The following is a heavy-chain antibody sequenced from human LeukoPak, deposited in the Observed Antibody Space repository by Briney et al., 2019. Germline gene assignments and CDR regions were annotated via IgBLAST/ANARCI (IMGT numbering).Heavy chain of an antibody. Sequence: SETLSLTCTVSGGSISSYYWTWIRQPPGKGLEWIGYVFYSGSTKCNPSLKSRVTISADTSKKQVSLKVSSVTAADTAMYYCARVVDGVYGSWIDPWGQGTLVTVPS. V-gene: IGHV4-59*01. CDR3: ARVVDGVYGSWIDP. D-gene: IGHD3-10*01. J-gene: IGHJ5*02. CDR2: VFYSGST. CDR1: GGSISSYY.